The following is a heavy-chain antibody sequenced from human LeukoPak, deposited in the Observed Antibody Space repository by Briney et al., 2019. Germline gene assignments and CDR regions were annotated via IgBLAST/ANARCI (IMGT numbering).Heavy chain of an antibody. J-gene: IGHJ3*02. CDR3: AKVAVQWLVQNAFDI. CDR2: ISWNSGSI. V-gene: IGHV3-9*01. D-gene: IGHD6-19*01. CDR1: GFTFDDYA. Sequence: GRSLRLSCAASGFTFDDYAMHWVRQAPGKGLEWVSGISWNSGSIGYADSVKGRFTISRDNAKNSLYLQMNRLRAEDTALYYCAKVAVQWLVQNAFDIWGQGTMVTVSS.